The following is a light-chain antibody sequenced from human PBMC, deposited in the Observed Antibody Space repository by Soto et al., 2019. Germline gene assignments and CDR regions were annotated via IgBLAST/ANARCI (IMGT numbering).Light chain of an antibody. V-gene: IGKV1-13*02. CDR3: QQLNSYPQT. CDR2: HAS. Sequence: HLTTTATSLSTSIRDTVTIICXASQAITNNLAWYQQKPGTAPKLLIYHASTLESGVPSRFSGSGSGTEFTLTISSLQPEDFATYYCQQLNSYPQTFGQGTKVDI. J-gene: IGKJ1*01. CDR1: QAITNN.